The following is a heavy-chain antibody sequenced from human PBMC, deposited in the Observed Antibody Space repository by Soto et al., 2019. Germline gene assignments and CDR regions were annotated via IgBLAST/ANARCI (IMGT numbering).Heavy chain of an antibody. V-gene: IGHV1-18*04. CDR3: ARVEDYFDSSGYAH. Sequence: VASVKVSCKASGYTFSSYGVTWVRQAPGHGLEWMGWISAYNGNIVYAEKFQGRVTMTTDTSTSTAYMEVRSLSTDDTAVYYCARVEDYFDSSGYAHWGQGTLVTVSS. CDR1: GYTFSSYG. D-gene: IGHD3-22*01. CDR2: ISAYNGNI. J-gene: IGHJ4*02.